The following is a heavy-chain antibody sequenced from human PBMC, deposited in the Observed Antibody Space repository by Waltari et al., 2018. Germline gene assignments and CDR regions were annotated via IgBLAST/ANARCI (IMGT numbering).Heavy chain of an antibody. Sequence: QVQLVESGGGVVQPGRSLRLSCVAAGFTFSSCGMHWLGQAPGKGLEWVAVISYDGSNKYYADSVKGRFTISRDNSKNTLYLQMNSLRAEDTAVYYCAKEWAVVAAYDYWGQGTLVTVSS. V-gene: IGHV3-30*18. CDR3: AKEWAVVAAYDY. CDR2: ISYDGSNK. CDR1: GFTFSSCG. D-gene: IGHD2-15*01. J-gene: IGHJ4*02.